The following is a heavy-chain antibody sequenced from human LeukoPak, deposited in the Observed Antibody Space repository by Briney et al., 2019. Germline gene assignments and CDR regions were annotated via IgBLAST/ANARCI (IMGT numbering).Heavy chain of an antibody. V-gene: IGHV1-18*01. CDR1: GYTFTSYG. CDR2: ISAYNGNT. Sequence: GASVKVSCKASGYTFTSYGISWVRQAPGQGLEWMGWISAYNGNTNYAQKLQGRVTMTTDTSTSTAYMELRSLRSDDTAVYYCARDPHYYDSSGYYYPPNYYYGMDVWGQGTTVTVSS. J-gene: IGHJ6*02. D-gene: IGHD3-22*01. CDR3: ARDPHYYDSSGYYYPPNYYYGMDV.